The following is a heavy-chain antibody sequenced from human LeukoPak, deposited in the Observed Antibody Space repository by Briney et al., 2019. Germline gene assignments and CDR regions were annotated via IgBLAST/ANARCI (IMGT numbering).Heavy chain of an antibody. D-gene: IGHD3-10*02. Sequence: GGSLRLSCAASGFSFSSYSINWVRQAPGKGLEWVSYISGDGNAKHYTDSVKGRFTISRDNAKNALYMQMNSVRAEDTAVYVCSRDYVDAFDYWGQGTLVTVSS. CDR3: SRDYVDAFDY. V-gene: IGHV3-48*01. CDR2: ISGDGNAK. J-gene: IGHJ4*02. CDR1: GFSFSSYS.